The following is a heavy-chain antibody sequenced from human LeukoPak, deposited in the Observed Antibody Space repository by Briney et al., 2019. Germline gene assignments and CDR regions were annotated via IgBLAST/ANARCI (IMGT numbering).Heavy chain of an antibody. CDR3: ASRLDYGDYGVFDY. CDR2: IIPIFGTA. D-gene: IGHD4-17*01. V-gene: IGHV1-69*13. Sequence: ASVKVSCKASGGTFSSYAISWVRQAPGQGPEWMGGIIPIFGTANYAQKFQGRVTITADESTSTAYMELSSLRSEDTAVYYCASRLDYGDYGVFDYWGQGTLVTVSS. CDR1: GGTFSSYA. J-gene: IGHJ4*02.